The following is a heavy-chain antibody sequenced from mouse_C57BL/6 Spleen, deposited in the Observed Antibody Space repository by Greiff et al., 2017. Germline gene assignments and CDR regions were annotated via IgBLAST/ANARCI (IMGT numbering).Heavy chain of an antibody. Sequence: VQLQQSGPELVKPGASVKISCKASGYSFTSYYIHWVKQRPGQGLEWIGWIYPGSGNTKYNEKFKGKATLTADTSSSTAYMQLSSLTSEDSAVYYCAREGFYYGNYVGDYWGQGTTLTVSS. D-gene: IGHD2-1*01. CDR1: GYSFTSYY. J-gene: IGHJ2*01. V-gene: IGHV1-66*01. CDR2: IYPGSGNT. CDR3: AREGFYYGNYVGDY.